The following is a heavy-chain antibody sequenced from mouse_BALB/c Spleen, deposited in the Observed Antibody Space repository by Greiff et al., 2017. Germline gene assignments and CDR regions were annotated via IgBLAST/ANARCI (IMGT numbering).Heavy chain of an antibody. CDR2: ISSGGSYT. Sequence: DLMLVESGGGLVKPGGSLKLSCAASGFTFSSYTMSWVRQTPEKRLEWVATISSGGSYTYYPDSVKGRFTISRDNAKNTLYLQMSSLKSEDTAMYYCTREGPRWFDYWGQGTTLTVSS. J-gene: IGHJ2*01. D-gene: IGHD2-10*02. CDR1: GFTFSSYT. V-gene: IGHV5-6-4*01. CDR3: TREGPRWFDY.